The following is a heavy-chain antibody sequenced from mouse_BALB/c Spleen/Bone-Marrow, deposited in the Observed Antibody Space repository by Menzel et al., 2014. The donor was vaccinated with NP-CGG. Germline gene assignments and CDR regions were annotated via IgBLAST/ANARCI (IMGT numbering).Heavy chain of an antibody. J-gene: IGHJ4*01. Sequence: QVQLQQSGAELAKPGASVKMSCKASGYTFTSYWMHWVKQRAGQGLEWIGYINPSTGYTEYNLKFKDKATLTADKSSSTAYIQLSSLTSEDSAVYYCASPYGYEDYSAMDYWGQGTSVTVSS. D-gene: IGHD1-2*01. CDR1: GYTFTSYW. V-gene: IGHV1-7*01. CDR2: INPSTGYT. CDR3: ASPYGYEDYSAMDY.